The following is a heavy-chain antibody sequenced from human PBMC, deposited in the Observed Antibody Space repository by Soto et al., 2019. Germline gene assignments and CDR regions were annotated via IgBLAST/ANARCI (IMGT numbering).Heavy chain of an antibody. Sequence: ASVKVSCKASGYTFTNNDVSWVRQATGQGLEWMGWMNPGSGDTGYAQKFQGRVTMTRDISIATAYMELNSLTSEDTAIYYCARMASFGSLNWFDPWGQGTLVTVSS. D-gene: IGHD5-18*01. CDR3: ARMASFGSLNWFDP. J-gene: IGHJ5*02. V-gene: IGHV1-8*02. CDR1: GYTFTNND. CDR2: MNPGSGDT.